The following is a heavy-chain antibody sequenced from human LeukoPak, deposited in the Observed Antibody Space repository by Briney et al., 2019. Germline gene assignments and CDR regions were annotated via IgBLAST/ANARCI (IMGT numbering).Heavy chain of an antibody. CDR1: GGSIRSYY. J-gene: IGHJ4*02. V-gene: IGHV4-59*08. Sequence: SESLSLTCTVSGGSIRSYYWSWIRQPPGKGLEWIGYIHYTGSTNYNPSLKSRVTISVDTSKNQFSLQLSSVTATDTAVYFCARHSSSWYPDYWGQGTLVTVSS. D-gene: IGHD6-13*01. CDR2: IHYTGST. CDR3: ARHSSSWYPDY.